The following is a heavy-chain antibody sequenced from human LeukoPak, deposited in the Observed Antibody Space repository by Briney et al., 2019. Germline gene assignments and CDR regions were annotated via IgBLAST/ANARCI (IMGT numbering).Heavy chain of an antibody. CDR2: ISAYNGNT. CDR3: ARGGYYYDSSGYSTFDY. D-gene: IGHD3-22*01. Sequence: ASVKVSCKASGYTFTSYGISWVRQAPGQGLEWMGWISAYNGNTNYAQKLQGRVTMTTDTSTSTAYMELRSLRSDDTAVYYCARGGYYYDSSGYSTFDYWGQGTLVTVSS. CDR1: GYTFTSYG. V-gene: IGHV1-18*01. J-gene: IGHJ4*02.